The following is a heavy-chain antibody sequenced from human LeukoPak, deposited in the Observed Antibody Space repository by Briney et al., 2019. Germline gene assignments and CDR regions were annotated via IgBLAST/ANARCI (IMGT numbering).Heavy chain of an antibody. Sequence: AGPLRLSCAASGFTFSCYAMNWVRQAPGNGLAWVSYINTDSSDIHYAASVRGRFTTPRDNASNTLSPQLSSLRAEDSALYYCTRDRFKPGLIDSSGHGSLVSVSS. J-gene: IGHJ5*01. CDR2: INTDSSDI. CDR3: TRDRFKPGLIDS. V-gene: IGHV3-21*05. CDR1: GFTFSCYA.